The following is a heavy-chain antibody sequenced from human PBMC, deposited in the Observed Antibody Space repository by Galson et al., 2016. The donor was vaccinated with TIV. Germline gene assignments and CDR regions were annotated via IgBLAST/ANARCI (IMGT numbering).Heavy chain of an antibody. CDR3: ARARYGDYFDY. D-gene: IGHD4-17*01. CDR1: GYIFINYY. J-gene: IGHJ4*02. CDR2: IDPRSVAT. V-gene: IGHV1-2*02. Sequence: SVKVSCKASGYIFINYYIHWVRQAPGQGLEWMGWIDPRSVATNYARKFQGRVTMTRDTSISTAYMELSRLKSDDTAVYYCARARYGDYFDYWGQGTLVTVSS.